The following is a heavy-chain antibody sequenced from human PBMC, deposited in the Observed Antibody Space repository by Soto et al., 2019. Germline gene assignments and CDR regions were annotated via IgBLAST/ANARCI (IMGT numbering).Heavy chain of an antibody. J-gene: IGHJ6*02. CDR1: GGTFSSYA. V-gene: IGHV1-69*01. CDR3: ARAGGYSGYDYYYGMYV. Sequence: QVQLVQSGAEVKKPGSSVKVSCTASGGTFSSYAISWVRQAPGQGLEWMGGIIPIFGTANYAQKFQGRVTITADESTSTAYMELSSLRSEDTAVYYCARAGGYSGYDYYYGMYVWGQGTTVTVSS. D-gene: IGHD5-12*01. CDR2: IIPIFGTA.